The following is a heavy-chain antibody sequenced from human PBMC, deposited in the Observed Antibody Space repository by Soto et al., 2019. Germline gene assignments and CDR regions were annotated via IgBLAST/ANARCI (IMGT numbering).Heavy chain of an antibody. D-gene: IGHD6-25*01. CDR1: GLTLSRYW. Sequence: AGSLRLSCAASGLTLSRYWMHWGRQAPGKGLRWVSKISNDETNVITAYADYVKGRFTISREAAKNTLYQQMNSVRPEDTALYYCARLSAPVDFWGQGAQVTVSS. CDR3: ARLSAPVDF. V-gene: IGHV3-74*03. J-gene: IGHJ4*02. CDR2: ISNDETNVIT.